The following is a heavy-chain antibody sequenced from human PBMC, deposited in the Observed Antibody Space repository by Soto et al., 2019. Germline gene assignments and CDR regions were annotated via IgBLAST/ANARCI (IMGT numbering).Heavy chain of an antibody. V-gene: IGHV1-69*01. J-gene: IGHJ6*02. Sequence: QVQLVQSGAEVKKPGSSVKVSCKASGGTFSSYAISWVRQAPGQGLEWMGGIIPIFGTANYAQKFQGRVTITADESTSKAYMELSSLRSEDTAVYYCARGTYYGSGSRGENYYYYGMDVWGQGTTVTVSS. CDR3: ARGTYYGSGSRGENYYYYGMDV. CDR1: GGTFSSYA. CDR2: IIPIFGTA. D-gene: IGHD3-10*01.